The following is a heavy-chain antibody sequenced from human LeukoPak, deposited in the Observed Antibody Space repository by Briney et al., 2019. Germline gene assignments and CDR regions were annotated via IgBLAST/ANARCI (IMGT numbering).Heavy chain of an antibody. D-gene: IGHD5-18*01. Sequence: PGGSLRLSCAASGFTFSRYAMSWVRQAPGKGLEWVSLISGSGDGTYYADSVKGRFTISRDNSKNTLYLQMNSLRAEDTAAYYCAKVLTIQLWDPFDYWGQGTLVTVSS. CDR1: GFTFSRYA. CDR3: AKVLTIQLWDPFDY. CDR2: ISGSGDGT. V-gene: IGHV3-23*01. J-gene: IGHJ4*02.